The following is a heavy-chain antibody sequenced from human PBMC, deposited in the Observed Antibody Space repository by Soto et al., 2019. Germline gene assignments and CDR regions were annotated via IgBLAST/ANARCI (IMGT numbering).Heavy chain of an antibody. D-gene: IGHD4-17*01. CDR1: GGSIYSGGYY. Sequence: PSVTLSLTCTVSGGSIYSGGYYWSWIRQHPGKGLEWIGYIYYSGSTYYNPSLKSGVTISVDTSKNQFSLTLSSVTAADTAVYYCARGLVGRHYYYGMDVWGQGTTVTVSS. J-gene: IGHJ6*02. V-gene: IGHV4-31*03. CDR3: ARGLVGRHYYYGMDV. CDR2: IYYSGST.